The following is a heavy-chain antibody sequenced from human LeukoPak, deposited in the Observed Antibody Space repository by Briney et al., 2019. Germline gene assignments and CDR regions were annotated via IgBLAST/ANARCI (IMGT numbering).Heavy chain of an antibody. J-gene: IGHJ3*02. CDR3: ARITSQHGHDAFDI. CDR1: GGTFSSYA. CDR2: IIPIFGTA. V-gene: IGHV1-69*13. Sequence: ASVKVSCKASGGTFSSYAISWVRQAPGQGLEWMGGIIPIFGTANYAQKFQGRVTITADESTSTAYMELSSLRSEDTAVYYCARITSQHGHDAFDIWGQGTMVTVSS. D-gene: IGHD6-13*01.